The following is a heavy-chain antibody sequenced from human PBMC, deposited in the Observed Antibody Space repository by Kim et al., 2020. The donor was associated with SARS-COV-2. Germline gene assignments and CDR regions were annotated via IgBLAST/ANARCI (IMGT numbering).Heavy chain of an antibody. CDR1: GFTFSSYS. CDR2: ISSSSSYI. D-gene: IGHD6-13*01. CDR3: ARLNYIAAETPAFDI. V-gene: IGHV3-21*01. Sequence: GGSLRLSCAASGFTFSSYSMNWVRQAPGKGLEWVSSISSSSSYIYYADSVKGRFTISRDNAKNSLYLQMNSLRAEDTAVYYCARLNYIAAETPAFDIWGQGTMVTVSS. J-gene: IGHJ3*02.